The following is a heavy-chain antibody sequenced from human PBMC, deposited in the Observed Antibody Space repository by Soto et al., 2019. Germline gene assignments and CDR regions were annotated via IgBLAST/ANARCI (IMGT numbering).Heavy chain of an antibody. CDR1: GGSFSGYY. J-gene: IGHJ4*02. CDR2: INHSGST. Sequence: SETLSLTCAAYGGSFSGYYWSWIRQPPGEGLEWIGEINHSGSTNYNPSLKSRVTISVDTSKNQFSLKLSSVTAADTAVYYCARARITIFGVVIQHFDYWGQGTLVTVSS. V-gene: IGHV4-34*01. D-gene: IGHD3-3*01. CDR3: ARARITIFGVVIQHFDY.